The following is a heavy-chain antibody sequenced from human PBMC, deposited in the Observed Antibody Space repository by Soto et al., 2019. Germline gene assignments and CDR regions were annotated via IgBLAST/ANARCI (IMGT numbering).Heavy chain of an antibody. Sequence: PSETLSLTCAASGGSISSGGYSWSWIRQPPGKGLEWIGYIYHSGSTYYNPSLKSRVTISVDRSKNQFSLKLSSVTAADTAVYYCASSYSSSYDLYYGMDVWGQGTTVTVSS. V-gene: IGHV4-30-2*01. CDR1: GGSISSGGYS. D-gene: IGHD6-6*01. CDR2: IYHSGST. J-gene: IGHJ6*02. CDR3: ASSYSSSYDLYYGMDV.